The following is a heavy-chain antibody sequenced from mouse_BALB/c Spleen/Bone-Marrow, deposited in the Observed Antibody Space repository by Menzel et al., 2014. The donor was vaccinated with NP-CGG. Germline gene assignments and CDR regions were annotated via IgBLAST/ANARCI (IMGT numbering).Heavy chain of an antibody. CDR3: TRSNVPGAMDY. CDR2: ISNLAYSI. Sequence: EVKVVESGGGLAQPGGSRKLSCAASGFSFSDYGMAWVRQAPGKGPEWVGFISNLAYSIYYADTVTGRFTISRENAKNTLYLGMSSLRSEDTAMYYCTRSNVPGAMDYWGQGTSVTVSS. J-gene: IGHJ4*01. D-gene: IGHD4-1*01. V-gene: IGHV5-15*02. CDR1: GFSFSDYG.